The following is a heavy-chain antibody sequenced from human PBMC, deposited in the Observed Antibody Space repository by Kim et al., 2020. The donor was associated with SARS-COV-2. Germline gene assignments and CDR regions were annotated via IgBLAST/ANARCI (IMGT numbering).Heavy chain of an antibody. CDR2: IYSIGST. Sequence: SETLSLTCTVSGGSISSTNYYWGWIRQPSGKGLEWIGSIYSIGSTYYNPSLKSRVTISVDTSKNQFSLKLRSVTAADTAVYYCATHKQLGYCSGGSCFHFDYWGQGALVTVSS. CDR3: ATHKQLGYCSGGSCFHFDY. V-gene: IGHV4-39*01. CDR1: GGSISSTNYY. D-gene: IGHD2-15*01. J-gene: IGHJ4*02.